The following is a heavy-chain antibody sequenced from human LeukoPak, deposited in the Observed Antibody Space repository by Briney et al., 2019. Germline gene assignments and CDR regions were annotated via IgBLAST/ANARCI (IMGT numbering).Heavy chain of an antibody. CDR2: IYYTGIT. V-gene: IGHV4-59*01. CDR3: ARYCSTSGTKAFGI. J-gene: IGHJ3*02. Sequence: PSETLSFTCTVSGDSISSYYWSWIRQPPGKGLEWIGYIYYTGITKYNPSLKSRVTMSVDTSKNQFSLKLTSVTAADTAVYYCARYCSTSGTKAFGIWGQGTMVTVSS. CDR1: GDSISSYY. D-gene: IGHD3-10*01.